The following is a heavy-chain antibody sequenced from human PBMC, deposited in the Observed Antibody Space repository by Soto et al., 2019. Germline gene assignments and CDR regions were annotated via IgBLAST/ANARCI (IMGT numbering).Heavy chain of an antibody. J-gene: IGHJ4*02. CDR2: IIPILGIA. D-gene: IGHD3-22*01. Sequence: QVQLVQSGAEVKKPGSSVKVSCKASGGTFSSYTISWVRQAPGQGLEWMGRIIPILGIANYAQKFQGRVTITADKSSSTAYMELSSLRSEDTGVYYCASRYDSSDYWGQGTLVTVSS. CDR3: ASRYDSSDY. V-gene: IGHV1-69*02. CDR1: GGTFSSYT.